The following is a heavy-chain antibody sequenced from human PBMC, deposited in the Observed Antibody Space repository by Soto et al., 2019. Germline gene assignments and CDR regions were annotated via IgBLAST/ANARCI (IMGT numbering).Heavy chain of an antibody. V-gene: IGHV1-2*02. D-gene: IGHD3-10*01. CDR2: INPNSGGT. J-gene: IGHJ4*02. Sequence: SVKVSCKASGYTFTGYYMHWVRQAPGQGLEWMGWINPNSGGTNYAQKFQGRVTMTRDTSISTAYMELSRLRSDDTAVYYCARTTLPRITMVRGVLDYWGQGTLVTVSS. CDR3: ARTTLPRITMVRGVLDY. CDR1: GYTFTGYY.